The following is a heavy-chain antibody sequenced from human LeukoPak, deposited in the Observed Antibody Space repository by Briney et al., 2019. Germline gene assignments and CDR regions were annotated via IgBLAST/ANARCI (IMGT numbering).Heavy chain of an antibody. CDR1: GGTFSSYT. D-gene: IGHD2-15*01. Sequence: SVKVSCKASGGTFSSYTISWVRQAPGQGLEWMGRLIPILGIANYAQKFQGRVTITADKSTSTAYMELSSLRSEDTAVYYCARGVVAATIYYYYYGMDVWGQGTTVTVSS. CDR3: ARGVVAATIYYYYYGMDV. CDR2: LIPILGIA. J-gene: IGHJ6*02. V-gene: IGHV1-69*02.